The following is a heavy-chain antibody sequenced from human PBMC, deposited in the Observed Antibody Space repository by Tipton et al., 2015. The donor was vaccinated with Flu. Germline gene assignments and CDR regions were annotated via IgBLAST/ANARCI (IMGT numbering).Heavy chain of an antibody. CDR3: ARDQGFGGGLAYDYYLLDV. CDR2: IHHSGNT. CDR1: GDSISSRYY. J-gene: IGHJ6*02. Sequence: TLSLTCAVSGDSISSRYYWGWIRQPPGRGLEWIGNIHHSGNTYYNPSLKSRVTISVDTSKNQFSLKLRSVTAADTAVYYCARDQGFGGGLAYDYYLLDVWGQGTTVTVSS. V-gene: IGHV4-38-2*02. D-gene: IGHD3-10*01.